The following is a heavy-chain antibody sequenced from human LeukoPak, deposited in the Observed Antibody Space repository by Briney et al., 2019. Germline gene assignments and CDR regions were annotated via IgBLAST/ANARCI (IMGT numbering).Heavy chain of an antibody. J-gene: IGHJ3*02. Sequence: SVKVSCKASGGTFSSYAISWVRQAPGQGLEWMGWIIPIFGTANYAQKFQGRVTITKDESTSPAYRELSSLRSEAPAVYYCARGYCSSTSCYRPHAFDIWGQGTMVTVSS. CDR2: IIPIFGTA. CDR3: ARGYCSSTSCYRPHAFDI. V-gene: IGHV1-69*05. D-gene: IGHD2-2*01. CDR1: GGTFSSYA.